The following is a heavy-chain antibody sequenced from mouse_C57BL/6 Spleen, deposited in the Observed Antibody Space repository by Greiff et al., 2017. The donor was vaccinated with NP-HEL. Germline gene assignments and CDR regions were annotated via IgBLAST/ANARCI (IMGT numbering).Heavy chain of an antibody. J-gene: IGHJ2*01. V-gene: IGHV1-15*01. D-gene: IGHD3-3*01. Sequence: QVQLQQSGAELVRPGASVTLSCKASGYTFTDYEMHWVKQTPVHGLEWIGAIDPETGGTAYNQKFKGKAILTADKSSSTAYMELRSLTSEDSAVYYCTRSTRAFDYWGQGTTLTVSS. CDR1: GYTFTDYE. CDR3: TRSTRAFDY. CDR2: IDPETGGT.